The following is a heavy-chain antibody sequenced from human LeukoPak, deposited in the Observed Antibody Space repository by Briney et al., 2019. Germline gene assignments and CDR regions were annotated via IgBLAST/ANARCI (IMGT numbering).Heavy chain of an antibody. CDR3: ARARPQGYNWISFCLDY. CDR2: IKIDSSFI. V-gene: IGHV3-21*01. Sequence: GRSLRLSCAASGFTFSSYTLNWVRQAPGKGLEWGTSIKIDSSFISYADSPNGRFTISRDNARISLYLQMNSLRAEDTAVYYCARARPQGYNWISFCLDYWGQGTLVTVSS. CDR1: GFTFSSYT. J-gene: IGHJ4*02. D-gene: IGHD1-20*01.